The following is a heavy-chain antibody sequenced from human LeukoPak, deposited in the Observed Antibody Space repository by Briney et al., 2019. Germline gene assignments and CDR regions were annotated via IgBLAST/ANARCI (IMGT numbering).Heavy chain of an antibody. Sequence: ASVKVSCKVSGYTLTELSMHWVRQAPGKGLEWMGGFDPEDGETIYAQKFQGRVTMTRNTSISTAYMELSSLRSEDTAVYYCARGSYSGSYQGDYWGQGTLVTVSS. CDR2: FDPEDGET. V-gene: IGHV1-24*01. CDR3: ARGSYSGSYQGDY. J-gene: IGHJ4*02. D-gene: IGHD1-26*01. CDR1: GYTLTELS.